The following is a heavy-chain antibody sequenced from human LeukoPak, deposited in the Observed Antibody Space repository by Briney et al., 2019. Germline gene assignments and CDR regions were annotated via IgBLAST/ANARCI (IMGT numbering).Heavy chain of an antibody. V-gene: IGHV3-23*01. Sequence: GGSLRFSCAASGFTFSTYAMSWVRQAPGKGLEWVSSISGGAGSTHYADSVKGRFTISRDNSKNTLFLQMNSLRVEDTAVYYCAKANDYVWGSIDYWGQGTLVTVSS. D-gene: IGHD3-16*01. J-gene: IGHJ4*02. CDR3: AKANDYVWGSIDY. CDR1: GFTFSTYA. CDR2: ISGGAGST.